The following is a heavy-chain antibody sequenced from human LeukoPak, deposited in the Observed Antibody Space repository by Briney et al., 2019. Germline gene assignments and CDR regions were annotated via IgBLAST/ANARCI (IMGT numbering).Heavy chain of an antibody. V-gene: IGHV3-33*06. Sequence: GGSLRLSCAASGFSFSSYGMHGVRQAPGKGLEWVAVIWYDGSIKYYGDSVKGRFTISRDNSKNTLYLQMNSLSAEDTAVYYCAKSRGYYYEKSGPADYWGQGTLVTVSS. CDR1: GFSFSSYG. D-gene: IGHD3-22*01. CDR3: AKSRGYYYEKSGPADY. J-gene: IGHJ4*02. CDR2: IWYDGSIK.